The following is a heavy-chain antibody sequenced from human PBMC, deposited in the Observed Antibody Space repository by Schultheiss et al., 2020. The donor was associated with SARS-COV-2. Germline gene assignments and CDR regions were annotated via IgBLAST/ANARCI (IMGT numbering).Heavy chain of an antibody. Sequence: SETLSLTCAVYGGSISSYYWSWIRQPPGKGLEWIGYIYYSGSTNYNPSLKSRVTISVDTSKNQFSLKLSSVTAADTAVYYCARGGSTSTHPLDYWGQGTLVTVSS. CDR3: ARGGSTSTHPLDY. CDR2: IYYSGST. CDR1: GGSISSYY. J-gene: IGHJ4*02. V-gene: IGHV4-59*12. D-gene: IGHD2-2*01.